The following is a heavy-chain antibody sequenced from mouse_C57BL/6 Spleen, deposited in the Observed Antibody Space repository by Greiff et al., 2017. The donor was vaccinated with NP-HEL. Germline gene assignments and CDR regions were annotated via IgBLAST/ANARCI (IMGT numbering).Heavy chain of an antibody. D-gene: IGHD1-1*01. Sequence: QVTLKESGPGILQPSQTLSLTCSFSGFSLSTFGMGVGWIRQPSGKGLEWLAHIWWDDDKYYNPALKSRLTISKDTSKNQVFLKIANVDTADTATYYCARSSYYYGSSSYAYWGQGTLVTVSA. CDR1: GFSLSTFGMG. CDR3: ARSSYYYGSSSYAY. J-gene: IGHJ3*01. CDR2: IWWDDDK. V-gene: IGHV8-8*01.